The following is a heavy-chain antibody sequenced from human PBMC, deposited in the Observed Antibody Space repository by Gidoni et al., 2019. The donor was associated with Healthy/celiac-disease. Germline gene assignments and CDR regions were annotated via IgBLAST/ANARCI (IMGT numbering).Heavy chain of an antibody. D-gene: IGHD6-13*01. Sequence: QVQLVESGGGVVQPGRSLRLPCAASGFTFSSYAMHWVRQAPGKGLEWVAVISYDGSNKYYADSVKGRFTISRDNSKNTLYLQMNSLRAEDTAVYYCARDPYSSSSRWFDPWGQGTLVTVSS. CDR2: ISYDGSNK. V-gene: IGHV3-30-3*01. CDR3: ARDPYSSSSRWFDP. J-gene: IGHJ5*02. CDR1: GFTFSSYA.